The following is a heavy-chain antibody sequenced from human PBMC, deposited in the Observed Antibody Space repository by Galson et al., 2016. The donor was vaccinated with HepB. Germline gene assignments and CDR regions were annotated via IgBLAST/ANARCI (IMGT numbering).Heavy chain of an antibody. V-gene: IGHV3-9*01. CDR2: ISWNSGSI. CDR3: AKDIEAWRIAVTGYSDY. J-gene: IGHJ4*02. Sequence: SLRLSCAGSGFTFDDHGMHWVRQAPGKGLEWVSSISWNSGSIAYADSVKGRFTISRGNAKNSLYLHMNSLRPEDTALYYCAKDIEAWRIAVTGYSDYWGQGTLVTVSS. CDR1: GFTFDDHG. D-gene: IGHD6-19*01.